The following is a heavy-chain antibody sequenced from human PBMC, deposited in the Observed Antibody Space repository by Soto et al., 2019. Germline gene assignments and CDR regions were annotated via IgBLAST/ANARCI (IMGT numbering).Heavy chain of an antibody. CDR3: ARDNIRDSSRWWGVGYGMDV. D-gene: IGHD6-19*01. V-gene: IGHV1-69*01. Sequence: QVQLVQSGAEVKKPGSSVKVSCKASGGTFSSYAFSWVRQAPGQGLEWMGGIIPIFGTANYAQKLQGRVTITADESTSTAYMELSSLRSEDTAVYYCARDNIRDSSRWWGVGYGMDVWGQGTSVTVSS. CDR1: GGTFSSYA. CDR2: IIPIFGTA. J-gene: IGHJ6*02.